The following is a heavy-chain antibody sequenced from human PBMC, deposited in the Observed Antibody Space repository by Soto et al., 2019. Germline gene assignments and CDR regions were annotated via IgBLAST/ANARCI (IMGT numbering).Heavy chain of an antibody. V-gene: IGHV3-23*01. CDR2: ISSSGFAT. CDR3: AKFLYQLQPLEF. CDR1: GFTFNDYA. Sequence: VQLLESGGGLVQPGGSLRLSCAASGFTFNDYAMSWVRQAPGKGLEWAAHISSSGFATNYADSVKGRITISRDNPKNTLYLQINSLRAEDTAVYYCAKFLYQLQPLEFWGQGTLVTVSS. J-gene: IGHJ4*02. D-gene: IGHD3-16*01.